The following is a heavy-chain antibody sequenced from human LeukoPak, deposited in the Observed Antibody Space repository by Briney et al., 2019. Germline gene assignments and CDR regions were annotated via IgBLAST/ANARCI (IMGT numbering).Heavy chain of an antibody. V-gene: IGHV3-66*01. CDR2: IYSGGGT. J-gene: IGHJ4*02. D-gene: IGHD1-26*01. CDR1: GFTVSSNY. Sequence: GGSLRLSCAAPGFTVSSNYMSWVRQAPGKGLEWVSVIYSGGGTYYADSVKARFTISRDNSKNTLYLQMNSLRAEDTAVYYCARGRELHQYFDYWGQGTLVTVSS. CDR3: ARGRELHQYFDY.